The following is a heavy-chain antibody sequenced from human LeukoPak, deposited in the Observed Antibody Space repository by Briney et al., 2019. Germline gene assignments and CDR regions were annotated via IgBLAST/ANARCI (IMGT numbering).Heavy chain of an antibody. CDR2: ISRSGSII. CDR3: ARGRATYYDDY. Sequence: GGSLRLSCAASGFTFSSYAMNWVRQAPGKGLEWVSYISRSGSIIYYADSVKGRFTISRDNANNSLHLQMHSLRDEDTAVYFCARGRATYYDDYWGQGTLVTVSS. J-gene: IGHJ4*02. CDR1: GFTFSSYA. V-gene: IGHV3-48*02. D-gene: IGHD3-22*01.